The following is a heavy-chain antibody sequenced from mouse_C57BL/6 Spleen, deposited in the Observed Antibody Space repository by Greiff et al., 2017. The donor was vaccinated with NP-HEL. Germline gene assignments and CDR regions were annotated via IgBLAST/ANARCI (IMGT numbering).Heavy chain of an antibody. Sequence: EVQRVESGGGLVKPGGSLKLSCAASGFTFSSYAMSWVRQTPEKRLEWVATISDGGSYTYYPDNVKGRFTISRDNATNNLYLQMSHLKSEDTAMYYCARDKLRRFAYWGQGTLVTVSA. CDR2: ISDGGSYT. V-gene: IGHV5-4*01. J-gene: IGHJ3*01. D-gene: IGHD2-4*01. CDR3: ARDKLRRFAY. CDR1: GFTFSSYA.